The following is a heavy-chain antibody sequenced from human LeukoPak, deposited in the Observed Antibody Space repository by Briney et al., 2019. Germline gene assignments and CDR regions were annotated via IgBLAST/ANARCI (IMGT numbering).Heavy chain of an antibody. CDR3: ASAPYGDYAFDY. CDR2: IYYSGST. J-gene: IGHJ4*02. CDR1: GGSISSGDYY. Sequence: PSETLSLTCTVSGGSISSGDYYWSWIRQPPGKGLEWIGYIYYSGSTNYNPSLKSRVTISVDTSKNQFSLKLSSVTAADTAVYYCASAPYGDYAFDYWGQGTLVTVSS. V-gene: IGHV4-61*08. D-gene: IGHD4-17*01.